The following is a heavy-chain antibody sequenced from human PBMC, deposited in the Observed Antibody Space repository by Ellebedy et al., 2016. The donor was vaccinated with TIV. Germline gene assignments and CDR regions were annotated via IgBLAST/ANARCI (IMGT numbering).Heavy chain of an antibody. CDR3: ARDSHYYESSGHYYRVVDF. V-gene: IGHV4-4*07. CDR2: IYNSGST. J-gene: IGHJ4*02. D-gene: IGHD3-22*01. Sequence: MPSETLSLTCTVSGGSISNYYWSWIRQPAGKGLEWIGRIYNSGSTNYNPSLKSRLTMSVDTSKNQFSLKLNSMTAADTAVYYCARDSHYYESSGHYYRVVDFWGPGTLVTVSS. CDR1: GGSISNYY.